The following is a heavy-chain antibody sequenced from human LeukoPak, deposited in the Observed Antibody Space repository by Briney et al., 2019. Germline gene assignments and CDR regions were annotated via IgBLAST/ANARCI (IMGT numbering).Heavy chain of an antibody. J-gene: IGHJ4*02. CDR1: GFTFSSYG. D-gene: IGHD6-13*01. Sequence: PGGSLRLSCAASGFTFSSYGMHWVRQAPGKGLEWVAVISYDGSNKYYADSVKGRFTISRDNSKNTLYLQMNSLRAEDTAVYYCAKVTARGAAADRDYWGQGTLVTVSS. CDR3: AKVTARGAAADRDY. CDR2: ISYDGSNK. V-gene: IGHV3-30*18.